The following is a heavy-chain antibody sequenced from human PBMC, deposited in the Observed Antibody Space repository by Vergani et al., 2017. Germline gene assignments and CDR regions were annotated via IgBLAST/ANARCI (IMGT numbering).Heavy chain of an antibody. J-gene: IGHJ6*02. CDR3: ARDLGPRQLRGLSYYGMDV. D-gene: IGHD3-16*01. CDR1: GFTFSSYS. CDR2: ISSSSSYI. V-gene: IGHV3-21*01. Sequence: EVQLVESGGGLVKPGGSLRLSCAASGFTFSSYSMNWVRQAPGKGLEWVSSISSSSSYIYYADSVKGRFTISRDNAENSLYLQMNSLRAEDTAVYYCARDLGPRQLRGLSYYGMDVWGQGTTVTVSS.